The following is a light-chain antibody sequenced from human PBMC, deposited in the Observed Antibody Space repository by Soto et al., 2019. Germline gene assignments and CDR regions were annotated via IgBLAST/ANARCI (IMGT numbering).Light chain of an antibody. J-gene: IGKJ1*01. Sequence: EIVMTQSPANLSVSPGERATLSCRASQSVSSNLAWYQQKRGQGPRLLIYGASTRATGIPARFSGSGSGTEFTLAISSLQSEDFAVYYCHQYNNWPLWTFGQGTKVEIK. CDR1: QSVSSN. CDR2: GAS. CDR3: HQYNNWPLWT. V-gene: IGKV3-15*01.